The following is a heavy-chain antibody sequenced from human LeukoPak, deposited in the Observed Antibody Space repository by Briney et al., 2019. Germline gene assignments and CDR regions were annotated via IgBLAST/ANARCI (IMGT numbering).Heavy chain of an antibody. CDR2: SYYSGST. V-gene: IGHV4-31*03. Sequence: SETLSLTCTVSGGSISSGGYSWSWIRQHPGKGLEWIGYSYYSGSTYYNPSLKSRLTISVDTSKNQFSLKLSSVTAADTAVYYCARVELGIQLWPQGAFDIWGKETIVTVSS. CDR3: ARVELGIQLWPQGAFDI. J-gene: IGHJ3*02. CDR1: GGSISSGGYS. D-gene: IGHD5-18*01.